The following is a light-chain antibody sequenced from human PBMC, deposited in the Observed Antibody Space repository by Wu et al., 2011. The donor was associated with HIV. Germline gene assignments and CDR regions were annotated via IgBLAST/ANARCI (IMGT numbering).Light chain of an antibody. J-gene: IGKJ1*01. CDR2: GAS. CDR3: QQYGTSPWT. Sequence: EIVLTQSPGTLSLSPGERATLSCRASQSVNSNLAWYQQKPGQAPRLLIYGASTRATGFPARFTGSGSGTDFTFTITRVEPEDSAVYHCQQYGTSPWTFGQGTNGGNQ. V-gene: IGKV3-20*01. CDR1: QSVNSN.